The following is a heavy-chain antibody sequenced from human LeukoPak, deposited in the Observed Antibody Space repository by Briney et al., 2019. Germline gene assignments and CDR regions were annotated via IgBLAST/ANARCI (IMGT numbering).Heavy chain of an antibody. CDR1: GFTFSSYA. CDR2: INNRGNYI. Sequence: GGSLRLSCAASGFTFSSYAMSWVRQAPGKGLEWVSSINNRGNYIYYADSVKGRFTISRDNAKNSLYLQMNSLRAEDTAVYYCAREDGVVGASSAFDYWGQGILVTVSS. D-gene: IGHD1-26*01. CDR3: AREDGVVGASSAFDY. J-gene: IGHJ4*02. V-gene: IGHV3-21*01.